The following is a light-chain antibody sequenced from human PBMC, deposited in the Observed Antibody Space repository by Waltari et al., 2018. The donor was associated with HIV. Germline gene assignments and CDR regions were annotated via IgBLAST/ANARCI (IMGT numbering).Light chain of an antibody. Sequence: DILSTQSPDSLLGSVGEGASTHCKSSRGVSYASSRKLYLAWYKHKRGHPPKVLFHCASSRESGVPDRFSASGSGTNFTLTIRSLHAEDVATYFCQQYFSLPWTFGQGTKVEIK. CDR3: QQYFSLPWT. CDR2: CAS. J-gene: IGKJ1*01. CDR1: RGVSYASSRKLY. V-gene: IGKV4-1*01.